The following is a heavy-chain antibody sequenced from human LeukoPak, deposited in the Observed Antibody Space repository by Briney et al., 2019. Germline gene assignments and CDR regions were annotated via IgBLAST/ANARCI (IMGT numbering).Heavy chain of an antibody. CDR2: ISSSSSIT. J-gene: IGHJ6*02. CDR1: GFTFSDYQ. CDR3: ARGSYDANGVNGLMYG. Sequence: GGSLRLSCTASGFTFSDYQMSWVRQAPGKGLECVSFISSSSSITYYTDSVRGRFTISRDNAKQSLSPQLDNLRVEDTAVYYCARGSYDANGVNGLMYGWGQGTTVNGSS. D-gene: IGHD3-22*01. V-gene: IGHV3-11*01.